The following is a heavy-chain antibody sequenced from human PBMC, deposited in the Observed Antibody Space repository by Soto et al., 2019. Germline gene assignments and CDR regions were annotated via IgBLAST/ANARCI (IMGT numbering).Heavy chain of an antibody. Sequence: ASVKVSCKASGYTLNSYGISWVRQAPGQGLEWMGWISAYNGNTNYAQKLQGRVTMTTDTSTSTAYMELRSLRSDDTAVYYCARLALGVRGVIITAYYYYYMDVWGKGTTVTVSS. CDR2: ISAYNGNT. V-gene: IGHV1-18*01. CDR3: ARLALGVRGVIITAYYYYYMDV. CDR1: GYTLNSYG. J-gene: IGHJ6*03. D-gene: IGHD3-10*01.